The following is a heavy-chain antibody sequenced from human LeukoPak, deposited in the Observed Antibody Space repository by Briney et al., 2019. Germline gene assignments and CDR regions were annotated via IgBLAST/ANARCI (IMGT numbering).Heavy chain of an antibody. Sequence: SETLSLTCTVSGYSISSGYYWGWIRQPPGKGLEWIGSIYHSGSTYYNPSLKSRVTISVDTSKNQFSLKLSSVTAADTAVYYCARGGHDYGDYVVWFDPWGQGTLVTVSS. D-gene: IGHD4-17*01. J-gene: IGHJ5*02. CDR3: ARGGHDYGDYVVWFDP. CDR2: IYHSGST. V-gene: IGHV4-38-2*02. CDR1: GYSISSGYY.